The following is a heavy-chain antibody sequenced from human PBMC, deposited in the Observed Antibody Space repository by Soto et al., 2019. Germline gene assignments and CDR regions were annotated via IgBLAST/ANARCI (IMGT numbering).Heavy chain of an antibody. Sequence: GGSLRLSCAASGFTLSGYAMDWVRQAPGKGLEYVSGISSSGVSTYYANSVQGRFTISRDNSKNTLYLQMNSLRPEDTAVYYCAKDLPFHYGSGSYYNRGAFDIWGQGTMVTVSS. CDR3: AKDLPFHYGSGSYYNRGAFDI. CDR2: ISSSGVST. CDR1: GFTLSGYA. D-gene: IGHD3-10*01. J-gene: IGHJ3*02. V-gene: IGHV3-64*04.